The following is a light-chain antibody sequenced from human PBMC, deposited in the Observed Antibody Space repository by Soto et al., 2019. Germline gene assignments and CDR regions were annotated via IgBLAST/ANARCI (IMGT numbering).Light chain of an antibody. V-gene: IGKV3-20*01. CDR2: GAS. J-gene: IGKJ1*01. CDR1: QSVSRSY. CDR3: RQYGSSPWT. Sequence: EIVLTQSPGTLSLSPGERATLSCRASQSVSRSYLAWYQQKPGQAPRLLIYGASSRATGIPDRFSGSGSGTHFTLTISRLEPEDFAVYYCRQYGSSPWTFGQGTKVEIK.